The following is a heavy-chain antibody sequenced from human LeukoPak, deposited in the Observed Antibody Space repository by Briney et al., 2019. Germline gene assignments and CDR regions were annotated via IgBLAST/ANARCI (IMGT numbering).Heavy chain of an antibody. Sequence: PGGSLRLSCAASGFTFSSYSMNWVRQAPGKGLEWVSSISSSSSYIYYADSVKGRFTISRDNAKNSLYLQMNSLRAEDTAVYYCAREDTYSYGFRSYYYYYMDVWGKGTTVTVSS. J-gene: IGHJ6*03. CDR3: AREDTYSYGFRSYYYYYMDV. CDR1: GFTFSSYS. CDR2: ISSSSSYI. D-gene: IGHD5-18*01. V-gene: IGHV3-21*01.